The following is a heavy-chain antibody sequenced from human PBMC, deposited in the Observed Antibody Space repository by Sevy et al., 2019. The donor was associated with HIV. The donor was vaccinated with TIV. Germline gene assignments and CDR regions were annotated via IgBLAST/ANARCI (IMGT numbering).Heavy chain of an antibody. V-gene: IGHV3-7*01. Sequence: GGSLSLSCAASGFTFSTYWMTWVRQAPGKGLEWVANIKQDGTDTNYVDSVRGRFTISRDNGRNLLYLHMNSLRAEDTAVYFCARALADWGNFHYSSWGRGVLVTVSS. CDR3: ARALADWGNFHYSS. J-gene: IGHJ4*02. D-gene: IGHD3-16*01. CDR1: GFTFSTYW. CDR2: IKQDGTDT.